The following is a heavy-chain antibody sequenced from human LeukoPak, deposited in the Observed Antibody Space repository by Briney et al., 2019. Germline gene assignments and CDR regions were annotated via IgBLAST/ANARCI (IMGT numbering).Heavy chain of an antibody. CDR3: ARMYYYDSSGYPIPDY. CDR2: IYYSGST. J-gene: IGHJ4*02. CDR1: GGSISSYY. Sequence: PSETLSLTCTVSGGSISSYYWSRIRQPPGKGLEWIGYIYYSGSTNYNPSLKSRVTISVDTSKNQFSLKLSSVTAADTAVYYCARMYYYDSSGYPIPDYWGQGTLVTVSS. V-gene: IGHV4-59*01. D-gene: IGHD3-22*01.